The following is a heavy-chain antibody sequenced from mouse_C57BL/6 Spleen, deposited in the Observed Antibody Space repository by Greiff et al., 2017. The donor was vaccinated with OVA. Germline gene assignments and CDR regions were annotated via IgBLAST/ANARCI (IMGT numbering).Heavy chain of an antibody. Sequence: QVQLQQSGAELVRPGASVTLSCKASGYTFTDYEMHWVKQTPVHGLEWIGAIDPETGGTAYNQKFKGKAILTADKSSSTAYMELRSLTSEDSAVYYCTNLYYYGSSYDDYFDYWGQGTTLTVSS. J-gene: IGHJ2*01. CDR3: TNLYYYGSSYDDYFDY. CDR2: IDPETGGT. CDR1: GYTFTDYE. V-gene: IGHV1-15*01. D-gene: IGHD1-1*01.